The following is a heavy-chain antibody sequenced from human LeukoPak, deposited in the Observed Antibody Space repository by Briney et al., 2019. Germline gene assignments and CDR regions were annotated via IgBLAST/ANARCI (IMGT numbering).Heavy chain of an antibody. CDR1: GVSINTCCYY. D-gene: IGHD5-18*01. Sequence: SETLSLTCAVSGVSINTCCYYWTWILQPPGKGLEWIGYKYYSGSTRYNSSLRSRRTISLDTCKNQFSLRLTSVTAADTAVYYCARGRSYGFDFDSWGQGTLVIVSS. V-gene: IGHV4-61*01. CDR2: KYYSGST. J-gene: IGHJ4*02. CDR3: ARGRSYGFDFDS.